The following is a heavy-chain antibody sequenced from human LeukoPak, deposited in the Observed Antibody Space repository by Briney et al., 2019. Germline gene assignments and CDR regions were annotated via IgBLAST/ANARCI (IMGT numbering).Heavy chain of an antibody. J-gene: IGHJ6*03. D-gene: IGHD6-13*01. V-gene: IGHV3-21*01. CDR1: GFTFSSYS. CDR2: ISSSSSYI. Sequence: GGSLRLSCAASGFTFSSYSMNWVRQAPGKGLEWVSSISSSSSYIYYADSVKGRFTISRDNAKNSLYLQMNSLRAEDTAVYYCARGGIAAAGTYYYYYMDVWGKGTTVTISS. CDR3: ARGGIAAAGTYYYYYMDV.